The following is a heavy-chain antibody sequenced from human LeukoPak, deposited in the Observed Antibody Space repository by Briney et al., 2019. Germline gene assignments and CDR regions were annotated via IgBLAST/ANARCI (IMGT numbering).Heavy chain of an antibody. CDR1: GFTFSSYS. D-gene: IGHD2-21*02. Sequence: GGSLRLSCAASGFTFSSYSMNWVRQAPGKGLEWVSSISSSSSYIYYADSVKGRFTISRDNAKNSLYLQMNSLRAEDTAVYYCARGPIAYCGGDCYSEVYFDYWGQGTLVTVSS. CDR3: ARGPIAYCGGDCYSEVYFDY. V-gene: IGHV3-21*01. J-gene: IGHJ4*02. CDR2: ISSSSSYI.